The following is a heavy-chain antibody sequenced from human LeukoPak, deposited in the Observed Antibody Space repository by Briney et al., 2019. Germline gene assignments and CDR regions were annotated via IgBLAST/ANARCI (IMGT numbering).Heavy chain of an antibody. CDR2: FDPEDGET. Sequence: ASVKVSCKVSGYTLTELSMHWVRQAPGKGLEWMGGFDPEDGETIYAQKFQGRVTMTEDTSTDTAYMELSSLRSEDTAVYYCATFYGSGGNNWFDPWGQGTLVTVSS. CDR3: ATFYGSGGNNWFDP. V-gene: IGHV1-24*01. D-gene: IGHD3-10*01. CDR1: GYTLTELS. J-gene: IGHJ5*02.